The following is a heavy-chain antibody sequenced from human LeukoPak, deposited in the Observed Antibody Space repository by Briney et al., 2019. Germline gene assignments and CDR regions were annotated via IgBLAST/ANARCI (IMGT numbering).Heavy chain of an antibody. Sequence: SVKVSCKASGGTFSSYAISWVRQAPGQGLEWMGRIITILGIANYAQKFQGRVTITADKSTSTDYMELSSLRSEDTAVYYCAPEGDSGSYYYDYWGQGTLVTVSS. V-gene: IGHV1-69*04. CDR3: APEGDSGSYYYDY. CDR1: GGTFSSYA. J-gene: IGHJ4*02. CDR2: IITILGIA. D-gene: IGHD1-26*01.